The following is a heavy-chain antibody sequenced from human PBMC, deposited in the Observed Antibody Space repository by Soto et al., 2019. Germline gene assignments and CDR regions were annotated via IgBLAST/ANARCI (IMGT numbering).Heavy chain of an antibody. CDR3: ARHRESLDYFDY. Sequence: PSETLSLTCTVSGGSISSSSYYWGWIRQPPGKGLEWIGSIYYSGSTYYNPSLKSRVTISVDTSKNQFSLKLSSVTAADTAVYYCARHRESLDYFDYWGQGTLVTVSS. V-gene: IGHV4-39*01. CDR1: GGSISSSSYY. D-gene: IGHD1-26*01. J-gene: IGHJ4*02. CDR2: IYYSGST.